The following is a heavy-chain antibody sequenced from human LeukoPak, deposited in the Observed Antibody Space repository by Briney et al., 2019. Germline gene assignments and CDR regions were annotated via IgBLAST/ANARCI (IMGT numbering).Heavy chain of an antibody. V-gene: IGHV3-23*01. CDR3: AKESPYSVGGTGRVYYFDY. Sequence: GGSLRLYCAASGFTFSSYAISWVRQAPGKGLEWVSAIKSDGGRTYYADSVKGRFTISRDNSRSTVSVQMNSLRAEDTALYYCAKESPYSVGGTGRVYYFDYWGQGILVTVSS. CDR1: GFTFSSYA. CDR2: IKSDGGRT. J-gene: IGHJ4*02. D-gene: IGHD1-26*01.